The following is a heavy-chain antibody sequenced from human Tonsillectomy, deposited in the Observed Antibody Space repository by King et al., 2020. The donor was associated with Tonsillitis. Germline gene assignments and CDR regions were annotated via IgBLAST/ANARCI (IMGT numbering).Heavy chain of an antibody. CDR2: INDSGST. CDR3: ARVRPNYGSGSYYYYYYYMDV. J-gene: IGHJ6*03. D-gene: IGHD3-10*01. CDR1: DGSFSGYY. V-gene: IGHV4-34*01. Sequence: VQLQQWGAGLLKPSETLSLTCAVYDGSFSGYYWSWIRQPPGKGLEWIGEINDSGSTNYNPSLRSRVTISVDTSKNQFSLKLSSVTAADTAVYYCARVRPNYGSGSYYYYYYYMDVWGKGTTVTVSS.